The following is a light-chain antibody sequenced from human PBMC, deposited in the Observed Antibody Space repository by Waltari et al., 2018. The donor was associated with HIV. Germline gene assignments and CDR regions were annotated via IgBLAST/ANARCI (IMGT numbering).Light chain of an antibody. V-gene: IGLV1-40*01. Sequence: QSVLTQPPSVSGAPGQRVTIPCTGSTSNFGAGYDVQWYQHLPGTAPKLLIHGSNDRPSGVPYRFSGSSAGTSDSLAITGLRAEDEADYYCQSYDRILGDVVFGGGTKLTVL. J-gene: IGLJ2*01. CDR2: GSN. CDR1: TSNFGAGYD. CDR3: QSYDRILGDVV.